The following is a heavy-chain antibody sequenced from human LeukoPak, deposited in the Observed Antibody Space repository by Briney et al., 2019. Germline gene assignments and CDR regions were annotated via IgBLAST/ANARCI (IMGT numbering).Heavy chain of an antibody. D-gene: IGHD5-12*01. Sequence: ASVKVSCKASGYTFTSYYMHWVRQAPGQGLEWMGIINPSGGSTSYAQKFQGRVTMTRDTSTSTVYMELSSLRSEDTAVYYCARDSIVATTGSYYYYYGMDVWAKGPRSPSP. CDR2: INPSGGST. CDR3: ARDSIVATTGSYYYYYGMDV. J-gene: IGHJ6*02. V-gene: IGHV1-46*01. CDR1: GYTFTSYY.